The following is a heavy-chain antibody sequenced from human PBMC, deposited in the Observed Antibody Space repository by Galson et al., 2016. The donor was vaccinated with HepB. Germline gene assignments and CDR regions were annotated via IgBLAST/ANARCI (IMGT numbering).Heavy chain of an antibody. CDR2: ISWNSGTI. CDR1: GLTFDDYA. CDR3: AKDMSIFGVVITHSGGGLDV. Sequence: SLRLSCAASGLTFDDYAMHWVRQAPGKGLEWISGISWNSGTIIYADSVKGRFTISRDNAKNSLYLQMNSLRAEDTALYYCAKDMSIFGVVITHSGGGLDVWGQGTTVTVSS. V-gene: IGHV3-9*01. J-gene: IGHJ6*02. D-gene: IGHD3-3*01.